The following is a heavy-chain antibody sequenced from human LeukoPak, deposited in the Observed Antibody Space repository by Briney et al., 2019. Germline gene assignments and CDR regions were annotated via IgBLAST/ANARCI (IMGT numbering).Heavy chain of an antibody. CDR1: GFTFSSYW. CDR3: ARGGAAPDY. J-gene: IGHJ4*02. Sequence: PGGSLRLSCSASGFTFSSYWVTWVRQAPGKGLEWVANVKQDGSEKNYVDSVKGRFTISRDNAKNSLYLQMNSLRVDDTAVYYCARGGAAPDYWGQGTLVTVSS. V-gene: IGHV3-7*01. D-gene: IGHD6-13*01. CDR2: VKQDGSEK.